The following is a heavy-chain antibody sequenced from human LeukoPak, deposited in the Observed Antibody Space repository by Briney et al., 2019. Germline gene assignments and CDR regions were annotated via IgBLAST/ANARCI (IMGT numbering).Heavy chain of an antibody. CDR1: GITFSSYA. V-gene: IGHV3-23*01. CDR3: AKVLPGYCSSTSCFNFDY. Sequence: GGSLRLSCAATGITFSSYAMSWVRQAPGKVLPLVSSISGIGGSTYYADSVKGRFTISRDNSKNTLYLQMNNLRAEDTAVYYCAKVLPGYCSSTSCFNFDYWGQGTLVTVSS. D-gene: IGHD2-2*01. CDR2: ISGIGGST. J-gene: IGHJ4*02.